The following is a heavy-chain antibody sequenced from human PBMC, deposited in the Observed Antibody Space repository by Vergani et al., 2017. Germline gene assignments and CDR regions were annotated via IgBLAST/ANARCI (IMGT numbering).Heavy chain of an antibody. CDR1: GGSINTGAYY. CDR3: ARELSYYYGSGSDDYNPYYYEGMDV. Sequence: QVQLQESGPRLVRPSQTLSLTCTVSGGSINTGAYYWSWIRQPAGKGLEWIGRVYTSGMTNYNPSLKSRVTILVDRSKSQLSLKLTSVTAGDTAMYFCARELSYYYGSGSDDYNPYYYEGMDVWDPGTTVTVSS. V-gene: IGHV4-61*02. D-gene: IGHD3-10*01. J-gene: IGHJ6*02. CDR2: VYTSGMT.